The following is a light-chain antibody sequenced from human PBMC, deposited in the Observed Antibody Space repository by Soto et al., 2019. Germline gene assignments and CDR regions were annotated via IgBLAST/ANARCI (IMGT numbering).Light chain of an antibody. CDR3: QQYGSSPPIT. CDR2: GAS. CDR1: QSVSSSY. V-gene: IGKV3-20*01. J-gene: IGKJ5*01. Sequence: DSVLTQSAGTLSLSPGERATLSCRASQSVSSSYLAWYQQKPGQAPRLPIYGASSRATGIPDRFSGSGSGTDFTLTISRLEPEDFAVYYCQQYGSSPPITFGQGTRLEIK.